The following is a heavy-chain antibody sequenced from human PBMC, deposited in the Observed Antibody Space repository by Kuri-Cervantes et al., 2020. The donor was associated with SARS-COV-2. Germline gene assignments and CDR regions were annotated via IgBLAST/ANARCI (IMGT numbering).Heavy chain of an antibody. Sequence: SVKVSCKASGGTFSSYAISWVRQAPGQGLEWMGGIIPIFGTANYAQKFQGRVTITADESTSTAYMELSSLRSEDTAVYYCARGGTIFGVVNYRWFDPWGQGTLVTVSS. CDR1: GGTFSSYA. V-gene: IGHV1-69*13. J-gene: IGHJ5*02. CDR3: ARGGTIFGVVNYRWFDP. CDR2: IIPIFGTA. D-gene: IGHD3-3*01.